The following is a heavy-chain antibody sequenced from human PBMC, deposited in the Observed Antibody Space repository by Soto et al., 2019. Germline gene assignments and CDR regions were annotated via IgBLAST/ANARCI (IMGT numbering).Heavy chain of an antibody. V-gene: IGHV3-21*01. Sequence: GGSLRLSCAASGFTFSSYSMNWVRQAPGKGLEWVSSISSSSSYIYYADSVKGRFTISRDNAKNSLYLQMNSLRAEDTAVYYCARPTVMIYDDAFDIWGQGTMVTVSS. CDR2: ISSSSSYI. CDR3: ARPTVMIYDDAFDI. J-gene: IGHJ3*02. CDR1: GFTFSSYS. D-gene: IGHD4-17*01.